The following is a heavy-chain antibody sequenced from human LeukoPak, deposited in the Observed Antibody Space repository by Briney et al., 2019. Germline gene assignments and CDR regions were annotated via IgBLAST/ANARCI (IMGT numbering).Heavy chain of an antibody. CDR3: AREVIAVAGGYYYMDV. Sequence: ASVKVSCKASGYTFTNYYMHWVRQAPGQGLEWKGFINPSGGSTSYAQKFQGRVTMTRDMSTSTVCMELSSLRSEDTAVYYCAREVIAVAGGYYYMDVWGKGTTVTVSS. V-gene: IGHV1-46*01. CDR2: INPSGGST. CDR1: GYTFTNYY. J-gene: IGHJ6*03. D-gene: IGHD6-19*01.